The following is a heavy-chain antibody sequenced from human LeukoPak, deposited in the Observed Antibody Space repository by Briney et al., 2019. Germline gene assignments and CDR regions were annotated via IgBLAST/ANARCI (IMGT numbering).Heavy chain of an antibody. V-gene: IGHV4-59*01. CDR2: VYYSGST. CDR3: ARGLTYYDILTAYYTFPYFDY. J-gene: IGHJ4*02. CDR1: GGSISSYY. Sequence: SETLSLTCTVSGGSISSYYWSWIRQPPGKGLEWIGSVYYSGSTNYNPSLKSRVTISVDTSKNQFSLKVSSVTAADTAVYYCARGLTYYDILTAYYTFPYFDYWGQGTLVTVSS. D-gene: IGHD3-9*01.